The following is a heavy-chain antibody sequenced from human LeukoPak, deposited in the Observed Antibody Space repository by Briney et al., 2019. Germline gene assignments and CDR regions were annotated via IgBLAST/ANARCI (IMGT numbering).Heavy chain of an antibody. D-gene: IGHD5-18*01. CDR3: AKDDRIQTRRYSYNY. CDR2: ISGSGGST. Sequence: GGSLRLSCAASGFTFSSYAMSWVRQAPGKGLEWVSVISGSGGSTSYADSVKGRFTISRDNSMNTLYLQMNSLRAEDTAVYYCAKDDRIQTRRYSYNYWGQGTLDTVSS. CDR1: GFTFSSYA. J-gene: IGHJ4*02. V-gene: IGHV3-23*01.